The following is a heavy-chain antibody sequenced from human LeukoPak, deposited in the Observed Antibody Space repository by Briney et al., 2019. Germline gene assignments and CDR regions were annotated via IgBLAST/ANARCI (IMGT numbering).Heavy chain of an antibody. V-gene: IGHV4-39*07. CDR3: ARAGTAYFDY. CDR1: GGSISSSSYY. D-gene: IGHD1-7*01. J-gene: IGHJ4*02. Sequence: PSETLSLTCTVSGGSISSSSYYWGWIRQPPGKGLEWIGSIYYSGSTYYNPSLKNRVTISVDTSKNQLSLKLSSVTAADTAVYYCARAGTAYFDYWGQGTLVTVSS. CDR2: IYYSGST.